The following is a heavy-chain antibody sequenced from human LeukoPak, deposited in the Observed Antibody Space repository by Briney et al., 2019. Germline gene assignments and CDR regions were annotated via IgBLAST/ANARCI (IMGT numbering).Heavy chain of an antibody. CDR3: AKGGKGVSAVYFDY. CDR1: GFTFSSFA. Sequence: GGSLRHSCAASGFTFSSFAMSWVRQAPGKGLEWVSNVSGSGGSTHYADSVKGRFTISRDNSKNTLYLQMNNLRAEDTAVYYCAKGGKGVSAVYFDYWGQGTLVTVSS. J-gene: IGHJ4*02. V-gene: IGHV3-23*01. D-gene: IGHD2-8*01. CDR2: VSGSGGST.